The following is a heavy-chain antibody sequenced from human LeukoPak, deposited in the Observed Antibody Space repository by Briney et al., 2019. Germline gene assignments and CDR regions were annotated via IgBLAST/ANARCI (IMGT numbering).Heavy chain of an antibody. V-gene: IGHV3-21*01. D-gene: IGHD6-13*01. CDR3: ARDIGRAAAGTANDY. J-gene: IGHJ4*02. Sequence: GGSLRLSCAASGFTFSSYNMNWVRQAPGRGLEWVSSISSSSTYIYYADSVKGRFTISRDNAKNSLYLQMNSLRAEDTAVYYCARDIGRAAAGTANDYWGQGTLVTVSS. CDR2: ISSSSTYI. CDR1: GFTFSSYN.